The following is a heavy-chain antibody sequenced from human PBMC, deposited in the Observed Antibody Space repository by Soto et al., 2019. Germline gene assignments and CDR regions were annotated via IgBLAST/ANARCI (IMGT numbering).Heavy chain of an antibody. Sequence: SLKIFCKGSGYSFTSYWIGWVRQMPGKGLEWMGIIYPGDSDTRYSPSFQGQVTISADKSISTAYLQWSSLKASDTAMYYCARRVVVSAAMMKDYYAYRGQGTLVPVSS. CDR1: GYSFTSYW. J-gene: IGHJ4*01. CDR2: IYPGDSDT. CDR3: ARRVVVSAAMMKDYYAY. V-gene: IGHV5-51*01. D-gene: IGHD2-2*01.